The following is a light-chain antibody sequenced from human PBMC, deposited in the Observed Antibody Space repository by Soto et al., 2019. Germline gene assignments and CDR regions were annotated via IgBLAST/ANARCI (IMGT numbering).Light chain of an antibody. CDR2: EGS. CDR1: SSDVGSYNL. V-gene: IGLV2-23*01. J-gene: IGLJ1*01. Sequence: SELTQAVSVSGSPVHSLPITCTGTSSDVGSYNLVSWYQQHPGKAPKLMIYEGSKRPSGVSNRFSGSKSGNTASLTISGLQAEDEADYYCCSYAGSSTFVFGTGTKVTVL. CDR3: CSYAGSSTFV.